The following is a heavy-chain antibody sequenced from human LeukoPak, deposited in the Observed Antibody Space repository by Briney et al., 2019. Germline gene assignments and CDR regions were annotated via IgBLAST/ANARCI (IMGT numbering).Heavy chain of an antibody. J-gene: IGHJ3*01. CDR2: INQDGSEE. CDR1: GFTFRTYW. V-gene: IGHV3-7*01. Sequence: PGGSLRLSCAASGFTFRTYWMSWIRQAPGKGPEWVADINQDGSEEYYVQSVKGRFTVSRDNAQNAVFLQMTNPRADDTAVYYCARWKMELQRNAFDFWGQGTVVTVSS. D-gene: IGHD1-26*01. CDR3: ARWKMELQRNAFDF.